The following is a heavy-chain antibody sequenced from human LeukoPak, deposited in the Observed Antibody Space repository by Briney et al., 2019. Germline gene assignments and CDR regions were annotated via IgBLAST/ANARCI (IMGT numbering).Heavy chain of an antibody. CDR1: GGSISSSY. J-gene: IGHJ4*02. CDR2: VYYSGST. V-gene: IGHV4-59*01. CDR3: ARGSGSSGYWY. D-gene: IGHD3-22*01. Sequence: SETLSLTCTVSGGSISSSYWSWIRQPPGKGLEWIGYVYYSGSTNYNPSLKSRVTISADTSKNQFSLKLSSVTAADTAVYYCARGSGSSGYWYWGQGTLVTVSS.